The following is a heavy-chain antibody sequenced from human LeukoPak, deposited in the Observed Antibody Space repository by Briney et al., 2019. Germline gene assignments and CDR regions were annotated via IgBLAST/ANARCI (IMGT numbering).Heavy chain of an antibody. D-gene: IGHD6-13*01. Sequence: GGSLRLSCAASGFTFSSYEMNWVRQAPGKGLEWVSYISSSGSTIYYADSVKGRFTISRDNAKNSLYLQMNSLRAEDTAVYYCAKDLFFVAAAGYFDSWGQGTLVTVSS. J-gene: IGHJ4*02. V-gene: IGHV3-48*03. CDR3: AKDLFFVAAAGYFDS. CDR2: ISSSGSTI. CDR1: GFTFSSYE.